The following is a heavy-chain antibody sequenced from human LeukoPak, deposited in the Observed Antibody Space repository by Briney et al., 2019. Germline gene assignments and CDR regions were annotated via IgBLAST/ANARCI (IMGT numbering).Heavy chain of an antibody. CDR2: IIPIFGTA. CDR3: AREYGSGSSSSGFGY. D-gene: IGHD3-10*01. V-gene: IGHV1-69*13. CDR1: GYTFTSYD. J-gene: IGHJ4*02. Sequence: EASVKVSCKASGYTFTSYDINWVRQAPGQGLEWMGGIIPIFGTANYAQKFQGRVTITADESTSTAYMELSSLRSEDTAVYYCAREYGSGSSSSGFGYWGQGTLVTVSS.